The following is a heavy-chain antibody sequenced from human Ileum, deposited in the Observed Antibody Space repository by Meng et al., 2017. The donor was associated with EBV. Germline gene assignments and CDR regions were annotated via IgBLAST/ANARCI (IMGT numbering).Heavy chain of an antibody. V-gene: IGHV1-3*01. CDR3: VRGPPVGVPGPGDY. CDR2: INVGVGYT. J-gene: IGHJ4*02. Sequence: GQLVQSWAEVTNAGASVKFSCKSSGYVFTSYILHWVRQAPGQRLEWMGWINVGVGYTKYSQKFQGRVTISSDTSATTGYMELSSLRSEDTAVYYCVRGPPVGVPGPGDYWGQGTLVTVSS. CDR1: GYVFTSYI. D-gene: IGHD2-21*01.